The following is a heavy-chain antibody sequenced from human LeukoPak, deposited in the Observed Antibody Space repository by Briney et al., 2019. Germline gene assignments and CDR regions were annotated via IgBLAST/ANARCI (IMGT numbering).Heavy chain of an antibody. CDR2: IKQDGSVK. J-gene: IGHJ4*02. D-gene: IGHD6-6*01. Sequence: GGSLRLSCAASGFTFSNYWMTWVRQAPGKGLEWVANIKQDGSVKYYVDSVKGRFTISRDNAENSVYLQMNSLRVEDTAVYYCARIGYSSSSLDYWGQGTLVTVSP. V-gene: IGHV3-7*01. CDR1: GFTFSNYW. CDR3: ARIGYSSSSLDY.